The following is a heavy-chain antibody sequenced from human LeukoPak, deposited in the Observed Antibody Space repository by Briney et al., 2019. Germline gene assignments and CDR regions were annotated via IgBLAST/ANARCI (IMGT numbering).Heavy chain of an antibody. D-gene: IGHD2-15*01. J-gene: IGHJ4*02. CDR3: AKGGYCSGGSCYSGPYFDY. Sequence: GGSLRLSCAASGFTFSIYAMNEVRQAPGKGLEWVAVISYDGSNKYYADSVKGRFTISRDNSKNTLYLQMNSLRAEDTAVYYCAKGGYCSGGSCYSGPYFDYWGQGTLVTVSS. CDR1: GFTFSIYA. CDR2: ISYDGSNK. V-gene: IGHV3-30-3*01.